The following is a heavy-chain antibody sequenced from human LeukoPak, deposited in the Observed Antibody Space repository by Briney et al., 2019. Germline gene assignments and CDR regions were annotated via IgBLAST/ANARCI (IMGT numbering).Heavy chain of an antibody. CDR2: ISSSGSTI. J-gene: IGHJ4*02. CDR1: GFTFSSYE. Sequence: GGSLRLSCAASGFTFSSYEMNWVRQAPGKGLEWVSYISSSGSTIYYADSVKGRFTISRDNAKNLLYLQMNSLRAEDTAVYYCARDVYGSGSYSPSGYFDHWGQGTLVTVSS. CDR3: ARDVYGSGSYSPSGYFDH. D-gene: IGHD3-10*01. V-gene: IGHV3-48*03.